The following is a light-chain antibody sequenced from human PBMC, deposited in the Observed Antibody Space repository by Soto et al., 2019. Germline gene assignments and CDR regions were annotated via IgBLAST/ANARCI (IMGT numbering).Light chain of an antibody. CDR1: QSLNTNY. V-gene: IGKV3-20*01. Sequence: EIVLTQSPGTLSLSPGERATLSCRASQSLNTNYLAWYQQKPGQAPRLLIYGASSRATDIPDRFSGSGSGTDFTLTISRLEPEDWAVYYCHQYDDSPRTLGQGTKVDI. CDR3: HQYDDSPRT. J-gene: IGKJ1*01. CDR2: GAS.